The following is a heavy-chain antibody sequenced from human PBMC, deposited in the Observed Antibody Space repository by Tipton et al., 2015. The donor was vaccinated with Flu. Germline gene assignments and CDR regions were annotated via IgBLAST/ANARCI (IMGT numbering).Heavy chain of an antibody. CDR1: GSSISSYF. CDR2: VYYTGTT. J-gene: IGHJ4*02. CDR3: AGHNQWLANCFDI. V-gene: IGHV4-59*01. D-gene: IGHD6-19*01. Sequence: TLSLTCTVSGSSISSYFWSWIRQPPGEGLQWIDYVYYTGTTDYNPAFTSRLTLSIDTAKNQFSLKVRSVTAADTAVYFCAGHNQWLANCFDIWVQGTQLTVSS.